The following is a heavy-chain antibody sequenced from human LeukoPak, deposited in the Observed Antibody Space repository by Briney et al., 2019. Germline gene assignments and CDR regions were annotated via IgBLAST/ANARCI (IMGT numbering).Heavy chain of an antibody. CDR2: ISAYNGNT. CDR3: ARDRYCSGGSCYDHYYYGMDV. V-gene: IGHV1-18*01. Sequence: ASVKVSCKASGYTFTSYGISWVRQAPGQGLEWMGWISAYNGNTNYAQKLQGRVTMTTDTSTSTAYMELRSLRSDDTAVYYCARDRYCSGGSCYDHYYYGMDVWGQGTTVTV. CDR1: GYTFTSYG. D-gene: IGHD2-15*01. J-gene: IGHJ6*02.